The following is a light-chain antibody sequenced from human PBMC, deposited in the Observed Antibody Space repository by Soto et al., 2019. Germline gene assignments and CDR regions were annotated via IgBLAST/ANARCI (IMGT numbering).Light chain of an antibody. Sequence: QSALTQPASVSGSPGQSITISCTGTSSDIGSYNLVSWYQHHPGKAPKFLIYEGTKRPSGVSSRFSGSKSVNTASLTISGLQAEDEAYYYCCSYAGSSTYVFGTGTKVTVL. CDR3: CSYAGSSTYV. J-gene: IGLJ1*01. CDR2: EGT. V-gene: IGLV2-23*01. CDR1: SSDIGSYNL.